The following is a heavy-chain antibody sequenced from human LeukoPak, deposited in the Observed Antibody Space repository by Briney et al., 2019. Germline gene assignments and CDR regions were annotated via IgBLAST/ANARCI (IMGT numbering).Heavy chain of an antibody. J-gene: IGHJ4*02. Sequence: SETLSLTCTVSGGSISSSSYYWGWIRQPPGKGLEWIGYIHYSGSTNYNPSLKSRVTISVDTSKNQFSLKLSSVTAADTAVYYCARYSYSGSYFDYWGQGTLVTVSS. CDR2: IHYSGST. CDR1: GGSISSSSYY. D-gene: IGHD1-26*01. V-gene: IGHV4-61*05. CDR3: ARYSYSGSYFDY.